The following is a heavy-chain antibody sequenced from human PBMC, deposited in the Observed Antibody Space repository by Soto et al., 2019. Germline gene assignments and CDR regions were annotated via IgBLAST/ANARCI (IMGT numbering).Heavy chain of an antibody. V-gene: IGHV1-69*01. D-gene: IGHD3-22*01. Sequence: QVQLVQSGAEVQKPGSSVKVSCKASGGTFSSYAISWVRQAPGQGLEWMGGIIPIFGTANYAQKFQGRVTITADESTSTAYMELSSLRSEDTAVYYCASSRYYYDSSGYYFYFDYWGQGTLVTVSS. CDR2: IIPIFGTA. CDR3: ASSRYYYDSSGYYFYFDY. CDR1: GGTFSSYA. J-gene: IGHJ4*02.